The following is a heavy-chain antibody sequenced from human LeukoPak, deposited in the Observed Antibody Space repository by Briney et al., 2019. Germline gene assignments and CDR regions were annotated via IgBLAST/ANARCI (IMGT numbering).Heavy chain of an antibody. Sequence: PGASLRLSCAASGFTFSSHAMGWVRLAPGKGLEWVSLISGSGDNSYYADSVKGRFTISRDNSKNTLYLQMSSLRAEDTALYYCAKCLGDGTNYYFAHWGQGTLVTVSS. V-gene: IGHV3-23*01. CDR1: GFTFSSHA. J-gene: IGHJ4*02. CDR3: AKCLGDGTNYYFAH. CDR2: ISGSGDNS. D-gene: IGHD4/OR15-4a*01.